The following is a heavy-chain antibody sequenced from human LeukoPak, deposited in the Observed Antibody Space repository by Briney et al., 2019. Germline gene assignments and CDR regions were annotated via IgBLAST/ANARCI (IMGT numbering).Heavy chain of an antibody. V-gene: IGHV4-59*08. Sequence: SETVSLTCTVSGGSISGYYWSWIRQPPGKGPESICYIHYSGSTKSNPSLKGRAVISVDTSKNQFSLKLSSVTAADTAVYYCARHFDYDSGGDAFDIWGQGTMVTVSS. CDR2: IHYSGST. CDR3: ARHFDYDSGGDAFDI. J-gene: IGHJ3*02. CDR1: GGSISGYY. D-gene: IGHD3-10*01.